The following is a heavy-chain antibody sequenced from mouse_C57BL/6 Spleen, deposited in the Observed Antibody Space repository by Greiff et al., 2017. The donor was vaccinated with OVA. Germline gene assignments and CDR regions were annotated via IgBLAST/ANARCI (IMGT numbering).Heavy chain of an antibody. CDR3: ARSAQAIYYAMDY. Sequence: EVQLQQSGPELVKPGASVKMSCKASGYTFTDYNMHWVKQSHGKSLEWIGYINPNNGGTSYNQKFKGKATLTVNKSSSTAYMELRSLTSEDSAVYYCARSAQAIYYAMDYWGQGTSVTVSS. D-gene: IGHD3-2*02. CDR2: INPNNGGT. J-gene: IGHJ4*01. V-gene: IGHV1-22*01. CDR1: GYTFTDYN.